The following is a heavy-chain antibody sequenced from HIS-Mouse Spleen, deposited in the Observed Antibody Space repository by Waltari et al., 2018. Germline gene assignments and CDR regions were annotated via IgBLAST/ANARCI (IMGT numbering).Heavy chain of an antibody. J-gene: IGHJ2*01. CDR3: AREIPYSSSWYDWYFDL. V-gene: IGHV4-39*07. CDR2: IYYSGST. D-gene: IGHD6-13*01. CDR1: GCPIRSSSYP. Sequence: QLQLQESGPGLVKPSETLSLTCTVSGCPIRSSSYPWGWIRQPPGKGLEWIGSIYYSGSTYYNPSLKSRVTISVDTSKNQFSLKLSSVTAADTAVYYCAREIPYSSSWYDWYFDLWGRGTLVTVSS.